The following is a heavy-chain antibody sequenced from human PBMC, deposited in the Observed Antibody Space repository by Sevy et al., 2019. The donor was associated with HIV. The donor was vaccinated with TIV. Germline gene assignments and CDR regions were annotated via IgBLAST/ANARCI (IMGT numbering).Heavy chain of an antibody. D-gene: IGHD3-10*01. CDR1: GFTFSSYA. Sequence: GGSLRLSCAASGFTFSSYAMHWVRQAPGKGLEWVAVISYDGSNKNYADSVKGRFTISRDNSKNTLYLQMNSLRAEDTAVYYCARDPGVGELFSYFDYWGQGTLVTVSS. V-gene: IGHV3-30*04. CDR2: ISYDGSNK. CDR3: ARDPGVGELFSYFDY. J-gene: IGHJ4*02.